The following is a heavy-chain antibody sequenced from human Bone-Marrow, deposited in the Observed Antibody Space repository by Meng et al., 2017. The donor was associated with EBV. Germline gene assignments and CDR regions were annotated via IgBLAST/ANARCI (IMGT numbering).Heavy chain of an antibody. CDR2: INHSGST. CDR3: ARERPRISTARPYYFDY. D-gene: IGHD2/OR15-2a*01. V-gene: IGHV4-34*01. Sequence: QGVEALLTLSELLCRTCAVVGCLISGSYWSWIRQLPGKGLEWIGEINHSGSTNYNPSLKSRITVSVDTSKNQFSLKLSSVTAADTAVYYCARERPRISTARPYYFDYWGQGTLVTVSS. J-gene: IGHJ4*02. CDR1: GCLISGSY.